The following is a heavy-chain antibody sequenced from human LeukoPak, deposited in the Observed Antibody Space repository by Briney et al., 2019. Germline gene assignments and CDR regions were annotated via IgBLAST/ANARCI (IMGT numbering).Heavy chain of an antibody. CDR3: ARGNFWSGSGAV. J-gene: IGHJ6*04. V-gene: IGHV4-59*01. D-gene: IGHD3-3*01. Sequence: SETLSRTCTVSGGSSSSYYWSWIRQPPGKGLEGIGYIYYSGSTNYNPSLKSRVTISVDTYKHQFSLKLSSVTDADTAVYYCARGNFWSGSGAVWGKGTRVTVSS. CDR2: IYYSGST. CDR1: GGSSSSYY.